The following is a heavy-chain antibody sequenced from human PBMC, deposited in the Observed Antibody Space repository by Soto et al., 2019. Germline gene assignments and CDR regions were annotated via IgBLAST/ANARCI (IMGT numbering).Heavy chain of an antibody. J-gene: IGHJ4*02. CDR3: ARRFLSGGYYFDY. Sequence: QVQLQESGPGLVKPSQTLSLTCTVSGGSFSSGGYYWSWIRQHPGKGLEWIGYIYYSGSTYYNPSLKSRVTISVDTSKNQFSLKLSSVTAADTAVYYCARRFLSGGYYFDYWGQGTLVTVSS. CDR2: IYYSGST. D-gene: IGHD3-3*01. CDR1: GGSFSSGGYY. V-gene: IGHV4-31*03.